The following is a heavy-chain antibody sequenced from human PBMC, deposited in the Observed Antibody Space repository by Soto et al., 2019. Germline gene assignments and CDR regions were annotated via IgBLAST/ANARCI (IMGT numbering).Heavy chain of an antibody. CDR2: ISGGGGTT. CDR3: SKGDRSSGWL. CDR1: GFTFSSHA. V-gene: IGHV3-23*01. J-gene: IGHJ4*02. D-gene: IGHD6-19*01. Sequence: GGSLRLSCAASGFTFSSHAMSCVRQAPGKGLEWVSAISGGGGTTYYADSVKGRFTISRDNSKNTLYLQMTSLRAEDTAVYYCSKGDRSSGWLWGQGTLVTVSS.